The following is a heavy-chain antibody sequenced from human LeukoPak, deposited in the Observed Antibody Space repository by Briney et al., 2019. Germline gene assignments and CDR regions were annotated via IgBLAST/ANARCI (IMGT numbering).Heavy chain of an antibody. Sequence: SETLSLTCTVSGGSISSYYWSWIRQPPGKGLEWLGYIYYSGSTNYNPSLKSRVTISVDTSKNQFSLKLSSVTAADTAVYYCARDLGCGGDCYAFDIWGQGTMVTVSS. J-gene: IGHJ3*02. V-gene: IGHV4-59*01. CDR3: ARDLGCGGDCYAFDI. CDR1: GGSISSYY. CDR2: IYYSGST. D-gene: IGHD2-21*02.